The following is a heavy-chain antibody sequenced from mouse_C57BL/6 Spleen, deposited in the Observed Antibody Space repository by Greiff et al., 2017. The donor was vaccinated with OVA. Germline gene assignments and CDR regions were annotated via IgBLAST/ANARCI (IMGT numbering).Heavy chain of an antibody. Sequence: QVQLQQPGAELVKPGASVKLSCKASGYTFTSYWMHWVKQRPGQGLEWIGMIHPNSGSTNYNEKFKSKATLTVDKSSSTAYMQLSSLTSEDSAVYYCARGGNYSYYYAMDYWGQGTSVTVSS. D-gene: IGHD2-1*01. CDR2: IHPNSGST. J-gene: IGHJ4*01. CDR1: GYTFTSYW. V-gene: IGHV1-64*01. CDR3: ARGGNYSYYYAMDY.